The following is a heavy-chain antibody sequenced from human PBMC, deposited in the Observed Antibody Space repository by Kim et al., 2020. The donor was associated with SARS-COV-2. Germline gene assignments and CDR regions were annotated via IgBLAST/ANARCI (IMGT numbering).Heavy chain of an antibody. Sequence: ASFKVSCKTSGYPFSSFAITWVRQAPGQGLEWMGWISPFKTNGTYTQKFQGRLTMSTDISTSTAYMELRSLRSDDTAVYYCARSMFDYSWGTSLKKEDSW. V-gene: IGHV1-18*01. CDR3: ARSMFDYSWGTSLKKEDS. D-gene: IGHD3-16*01. CDR1: GYPFSSFA. J-gene: IGHJ5*01. CDR2: ISPFKTNG.